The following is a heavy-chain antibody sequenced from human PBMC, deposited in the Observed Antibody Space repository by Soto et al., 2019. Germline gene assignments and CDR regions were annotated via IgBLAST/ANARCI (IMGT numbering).Heavy chain of an antibody. CDR2: ISYSGST. CDR3: AREVSPNGRGWYTVLVRWFDP. CDR1: GGSINSGDYY. Sequence: QVQLQESGPGLVKPSQTLSLTCTVSGGSINSGDYYWSWVRQLPGEGLEWIGFISYSGSTYYNPSRESRVTIALDTAKNQLSQEMNSGTAAESAVYYWAREVSPNGRGWYTVLVRWFDPGGQGTLVTVSS. D-gene: IGHD6-19*01. V-gene: IGHV4-31*03. J-gene: IGHJ5*02.